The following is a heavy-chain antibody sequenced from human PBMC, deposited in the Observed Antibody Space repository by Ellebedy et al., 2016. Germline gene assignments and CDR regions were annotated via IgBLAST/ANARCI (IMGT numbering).Heavy chain of an antibody. D-gene: IGHD2-2*02. CDR1: GYSFTSYW. J-gene: IGHJ6*03. CDR3: ARSLPGYCSSTSCYMDYYYYMDV. V-gene: IGHV5-51*01. Sequence: GESLKISXKGSGYSFTSYWIGWVRQMPGKGLEWMGIIYPGDSDTRYSPSFQGQVTISADKSISTAYLQWSSLKASDTAMYYCARSLPGYCSSTSCYMDYYYYMDVWGKGTTVTVSS. CDR2: IYPGDSDT.